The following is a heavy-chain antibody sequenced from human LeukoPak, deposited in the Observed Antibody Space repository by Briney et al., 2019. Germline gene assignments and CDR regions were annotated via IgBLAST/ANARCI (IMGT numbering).Heavy chain of an antibody. CDR2: IYSGGST. CDR1: GFTVSSNY. Sequence: GGSLRLSCAASGFTVSSNYMSWVRQAPGKGREWVLGIYSGGSTYYADSVKGRLTISRDNSKNTLYLQMHSLRAEDAAVYYCARPRDYYGSGSGDAFDIRGQGTMVTVSS. CDR3: ARPRDYYGSGSGDAFDI. V-gene: IGHV3-66*04. J-gene: IGHJ3*02. D-gene: IGHD3-10*01.